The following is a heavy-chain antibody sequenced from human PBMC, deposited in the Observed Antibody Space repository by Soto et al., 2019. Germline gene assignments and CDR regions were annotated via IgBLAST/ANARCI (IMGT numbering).Heavy chain of an antibody. D-gene: IGHD2-2*01. CDR3: ARDSLGYCSSTSCPGFDP. CDR1: GFSISIYY. J-gene: IGHJ5*02. CDR2: IYYSGST. Sequence: SETLSLTCTGSGFSISIYYLSCIRQPPGKGLEWIGYIYYSGSTNYNPSLKSRVTISVDTSKNQFSLKLSSVTAADTAVYYCARDSLGYCSSTSCPGFDPWGQGTLVNVSS. V-gene: IGHV4-59*01.